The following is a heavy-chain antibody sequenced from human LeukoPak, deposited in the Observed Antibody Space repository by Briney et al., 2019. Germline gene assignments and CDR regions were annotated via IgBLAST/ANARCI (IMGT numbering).Heavy chain of an antibody. CDR3: ASQGAGELPLSCFDY. CDR2: TYYRSKWYN. Sequence: SQTLSLTCAISGDSVSSNSAAWNWIRQSPSRGLEWLGRTYYRSKWYNDYAVSVKSRITINPDTSKNQFSLQLNSVTPEDTAVYYCASQGAGELPLSCFDYWGQGALVTVSS. V-gene: IGHV6-1*01. D-gene: IGHD1-26*01. CDR1: GDSVSSNSAA. J-gene: IGHJ4*02.